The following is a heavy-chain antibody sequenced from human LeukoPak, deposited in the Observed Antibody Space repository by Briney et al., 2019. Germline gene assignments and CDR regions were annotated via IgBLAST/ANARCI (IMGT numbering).Heavy chain of an antibody. D-gene: IGHD3-16*02. CDR2: ISGSGGST. CDR1: GFTFSSYA. CDR3: AKDPPLGRLGELSLLFDY. Sequence: PGGSLRLSCAASGFTFSSYAMSWVRQAPGKGLEWVSAISGSGGSTYYADSVKGRFTISRDNSKNTLYLQMNSLRAEDTAVYYCAKDPPLGRLGELSLLFDYWGQGTLVTVSS. J-gene: IGHJ4*02. V-gene: IGHV3-23*01.